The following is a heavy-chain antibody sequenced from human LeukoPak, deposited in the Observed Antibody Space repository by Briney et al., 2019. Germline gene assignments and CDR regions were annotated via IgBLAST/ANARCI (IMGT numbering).Heavy chain of an antibody. CDR2: ISGSGGST. Sequence: GGSRRLSCAASGFTFSSYAMSWVRQAPGKGMEWVSAISGSGGSTYYADSVKGRFTISRDNSKNTLYLQMNSLRAEDTAVYYCATSSTRTGDYWGQGTLVTVSS. J-gene: IGHJ4*02. D-gene: IGHD1-1*01. CDR1: GFTFSSYA. V-gene: IGHV3-23*01. CDR3: ATSSTRTGDY.